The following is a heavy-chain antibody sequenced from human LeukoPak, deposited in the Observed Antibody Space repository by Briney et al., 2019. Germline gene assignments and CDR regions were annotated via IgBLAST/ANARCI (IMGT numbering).Heavy chain of an antibody. CDR1: GFTFSSYW. D-gene: IGHD3-9*01. J-gene: IGHJ4*02. V-gene: IGHV3-7*03. CDR3: ARVFDFDWLYFDY. Sequence: PGRSLRLSCAASGFTFSSYWMSWVRQAPGKGLEWVANIKQDGSEKYYVDSVKGRFTISRDNAKNSLYLQMNSLRAEDTAVYYCARVFDFDWLYFDYWGQGTLVTVSS. CDR2: IKQDGSEK.